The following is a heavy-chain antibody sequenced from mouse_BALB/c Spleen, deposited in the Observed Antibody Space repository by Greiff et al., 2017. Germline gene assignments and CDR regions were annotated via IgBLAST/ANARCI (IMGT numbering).Heavy chain of an antibody. CDR3: AREEGRDGAWVAD. D-gene: IGHD1-1*02. CDR1: GFSLTSYG. V-gene: IGHV2-9*02. Sequence: QVQLKESGPGLVAPSQSLSITCTVSGFSLTSYGVHWVRQPPGKGLEWLGVIWAGGSTNYNSALMSRLSISEDNSKSQVFLKMNSLQTDYTAMYYCAREEGRDGAWVADWGEGTLVTVSA. J-gene: IGHJ3*01. CDR2: IWAGGST.